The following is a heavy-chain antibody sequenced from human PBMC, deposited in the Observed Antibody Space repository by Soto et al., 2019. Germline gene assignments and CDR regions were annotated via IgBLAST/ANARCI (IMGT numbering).Heavy chain of an antibody. V-gene: IGHV1-18*04. CDR1: GYTFTSYG. D-gene: IGHD3-22*01. CDR3: ASLYPYDSRGYPYPR. J-gene: IGHJ4*02. CDR2: ISAYNGNT. Sequence: AASVKVSCKVSGYTFTSYGNSWVRHAPGQGLEWMGWISAYNGNTNYAQKLQGRVTMTTDTSTSTAYMELRILRSDDTAVYYCASLYPYDSRGYPYPRWGQGTLVTV.